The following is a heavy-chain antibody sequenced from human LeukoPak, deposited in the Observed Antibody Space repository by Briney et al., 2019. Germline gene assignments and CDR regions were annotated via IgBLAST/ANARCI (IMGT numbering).Heavy chain of an antibody. D-gene: IGHD3-10*01. CDR2: INQDGSEK. J-gene: IGHJ6*03. CDR1: GFTFSTYW. CDR3: ARLFVGFGHMDV. V-gene: IGHV3-7*01. Sequence: GGSLRLSCAASGFTFSTYWVTWVRQAPGKGLEWVAHINQDGSEKYYVDSVKGRFTISRDNAKNSLYLQMNSLRVEDTAVYYCARLFVGFGHMDVWGIGTTVIVSS.